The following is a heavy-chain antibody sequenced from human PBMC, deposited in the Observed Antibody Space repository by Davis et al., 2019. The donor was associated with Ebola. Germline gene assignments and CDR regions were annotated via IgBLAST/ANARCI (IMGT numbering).Heavy chain of an antibody. J-gene: IGHJ6*02. D-gene: IGHD6-13*01. Sequence: SETLSLTCAVYGGSFSGYYWGWIRQPLGKGLEWIGEINHSGSTNYNPSLKSRVTISVDTSKNQFSLKLSSVTAADTAVYYCARGGDSSSWYYYYGMDVWGQGTTVTVSS. CDR3: ARGGDSSSWYYYYGMDV. CDR2: INHSGST. V-gene: IGHV4-34*01. CDR1: GGSFSGYY.